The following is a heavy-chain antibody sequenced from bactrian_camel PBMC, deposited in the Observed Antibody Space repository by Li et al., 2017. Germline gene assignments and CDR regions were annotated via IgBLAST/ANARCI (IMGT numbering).Heavy chain of an antibody. D-gene: IGHD1*01. Sequence: QLVESGGGSVPPGGSLRLSCAASRYTYDYAYYSMGWFRQPPGKEREGVAAIYTPGGTINYGDSAKGRFTISQEKNTLYLQMNSLAPEDTAMYYCAARIRIGRWFPLEFTTYNSWGQGTQVTVS. J-gene: IGHJ4*01. CDR2: IYTPGGTI. CDR3: AARIRIGRWFPLEFTTYNS. V-gene: IGHV3S28*01. CDR1: RYTYDYAYYS.